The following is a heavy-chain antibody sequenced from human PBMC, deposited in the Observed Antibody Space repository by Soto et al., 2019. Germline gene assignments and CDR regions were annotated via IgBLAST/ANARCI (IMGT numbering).Heavy chain of an antibody. CDR2: ISAYNGNT. J-gene: IGHJ6*02. CDR3: ARDLASGIAKKYYYYYYNGMDV. Sequence: ASVKVSCKASGYTFTSYGISWVRQAPGQGLEWMGWISAYNGNTNYAQKLQGRVTMTTDTSTSTAYMELRSLRSDDTAVYYCARDLASGIAKKYYYYYYNGMDVWGQGTTVTVSS. D-gene: IGHD3-10*01. CDR1: GYTFTSYG. V-gene: IGHV1-18*04.